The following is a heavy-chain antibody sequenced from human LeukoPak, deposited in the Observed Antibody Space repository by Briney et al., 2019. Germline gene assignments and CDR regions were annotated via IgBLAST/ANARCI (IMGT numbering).Heavy chain of an antibody. V-gene: IGHV1-69*04. CDR3: ARDIEDIVVVPAAINWFDP. CDR1: GGTFSSYA. J-gene: IGHJ5*02. Sequence: SVKVSCKASGGTFSSYAISWVRQAPGQGLEWMGRIIPILGIANYAQKFQGRVTIIADKSTSTAYMELSSLRSEDTAVYYCARDIEDIVVVPAAINWFDPWGQGTLVTVSS. D-gene: IGHD2-2*02. CDR2: IIPILGIA.